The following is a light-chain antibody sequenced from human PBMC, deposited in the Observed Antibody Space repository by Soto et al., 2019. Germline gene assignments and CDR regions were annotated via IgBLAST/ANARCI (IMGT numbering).Light chain of an antibody. CDR2: EVT. Sequence: QSALTQPASVSGSPGQSITISCTGTSSDIGDYNYVSWYQQHPGKVPKLMIYEVTNRPSAVSNRFAGSKSGNTASLTISGLQAEDEGDYYCSSYTSSDTWVFGGGTKLTVL. V-gene: IGLV2-14*01. CDR1: SSDIGDYNY. CDR3: SSYTSSDTWV. J-gene: IGLJ3*02.